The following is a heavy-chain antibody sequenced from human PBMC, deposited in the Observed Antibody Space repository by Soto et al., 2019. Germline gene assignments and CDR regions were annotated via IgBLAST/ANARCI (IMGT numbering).Heavy chain of an antibody. V-gene: IGHV2-5*02. Sequence: QITVKESGPTLVKPTQTLTLTCTFSGFSLSTSGVGVGWIRQPPGKALEWLALIFWDESKRYSPSLRNRLTITKDISKNQVVLTMTNLDPVDTATYYCAHSANWGSSVHWFDPWGQGTLVTVSS. CDR2: IFWDESK. CDR3: AHSANWGSSVHWFDP. D-gene: IGHD7-27*01. J-gene: IGHJ5*02. CDR1: GFSLSTSGVG.